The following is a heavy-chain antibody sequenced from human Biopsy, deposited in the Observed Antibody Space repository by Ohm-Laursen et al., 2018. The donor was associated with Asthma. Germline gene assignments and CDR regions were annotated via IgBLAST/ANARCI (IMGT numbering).Heavy chain of an antibody. CDR3: ARDVDLRSVY. V-gene: IGHV3-30*03. Sequence: SLRLSCAASGFMFRSFGMHWVRQAPGKGLEWVAVISYDGNHKFYEDSVKGRFTISKDNSKNTLYLQMNSLRAEDTAVYYCARDVDLRSVYWGQGTLVTVSS. D-gene: IGHD2-15*01. J-gene: IGHJ4*02. CDR1: GFMFRSFG. CDR2: ISYDGNHK.